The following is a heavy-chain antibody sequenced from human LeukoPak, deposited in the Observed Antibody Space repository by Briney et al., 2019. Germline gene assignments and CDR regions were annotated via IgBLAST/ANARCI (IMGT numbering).Heavy chain of an antibody. J-gene: IGHJ4*02. CDR3: ARQTLLRYFDWLPRSFDY. Sequence: PSETLSLTCAVYGGSLSGYYWSWIRQPPGKGLEWIGEINHSGSTNYSPSLKSRVTISVDTSKNQFSLKLSSVTAADTAVYYCARQTLLRYFDWLPRSFDYWGQGTLVTVSS. V-gene: IGHV4-34*01. CDR1: GGSLSGYY. D-gene: IGHD3-9*01. CDR2: INHSGST.